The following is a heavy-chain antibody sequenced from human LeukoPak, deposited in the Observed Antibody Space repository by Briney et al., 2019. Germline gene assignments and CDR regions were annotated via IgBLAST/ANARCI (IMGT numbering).Heavy chain of an antibody. Sequence: SETLSLTCVVYGGSFSGYFWSWLRQPPGKGLEWIGEINHSGSTNYNPSLKSRVTISVDTSKNQSSLKLSSVTAADTAVYYCARVSNYDFWSGYSNFDYWGQGTLVTVSS. CDR2: INHSGST. D-gene: IGHD3-3*01. CDR1: GGSFSGYF. CDR3: ARVSNYDFWSGYSNFDY. V-gene: IGHV4-34*01. J-gene: IGHJ4*02.